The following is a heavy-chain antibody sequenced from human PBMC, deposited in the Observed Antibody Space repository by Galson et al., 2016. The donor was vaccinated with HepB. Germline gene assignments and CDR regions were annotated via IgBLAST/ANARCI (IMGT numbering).Heavy chain of an antibody. CDR2: IRSGDDTR. D-gene: IGHD2-21*01. Sequence: SLRLSCAASGFTFNDYAMTWVRQASGKGLEWIAGIRSGDDTRYYTDSVKGRFTVSRDHSKNTQYLQMDSLTADDAAIYYCAETTASRSVGIDFWGQGIPVTVSS. CDR1: GFTFNDYA. J-gene: IGHJ4*02. V-gene: IGHV3-23*01. CDR3: AETTASRSVGIDF.